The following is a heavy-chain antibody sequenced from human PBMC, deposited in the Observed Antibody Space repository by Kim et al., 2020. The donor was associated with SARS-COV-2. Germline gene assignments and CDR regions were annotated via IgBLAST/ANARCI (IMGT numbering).Heavy chain of an antibody. CDR1: GFIVSDNY. CDR2: IHIGGGT. J-gene: IGHJ4*02. D-gene: IGHD2-8*01. Sequence: GGSLRLSCAASGFIVSDNYMMWVRQAPGEGLEWVSLIHIGGGTNYADSLRGRFTISRDNWENTLYLQVNSLRAEDAAVYYCACRGHTNGYWKLQDWGQGTLVTVPS. V-gene: IGHV3-53*01. CDR3: ACRGHTNGYWKLQD.